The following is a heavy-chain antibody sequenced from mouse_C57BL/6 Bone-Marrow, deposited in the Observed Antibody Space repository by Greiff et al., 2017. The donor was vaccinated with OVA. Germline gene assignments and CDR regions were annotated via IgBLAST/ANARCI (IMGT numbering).Heavy chain of an antibody. CDR1: GYSFTGYF. D-gene: IGHD1-1*01. CDR2: INPYNGDT. J-gene: IGHJ3*01. Sequence: VQLQQSGPELVKPGDSVKISCKASGYSFTGYFMNWVMQSHGKSLEWIGRINPYNGDTFYNQKFKGKATLTVDKSSSTAHMELRSLTSEDSAVYYCARLRYYGSSPWFAYWGQGTLVTVSA. CDR3: ARLRYYGSSPWFAY. V-gene: IGHV1-20*01.